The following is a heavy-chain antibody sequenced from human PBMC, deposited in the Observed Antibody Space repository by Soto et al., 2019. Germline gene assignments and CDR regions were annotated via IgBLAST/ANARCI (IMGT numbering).Heavy chain of an antibody. D-gene: IGHD2-2*03. Sequence: PSETLSLTCTVSGGSISSGGYYWTWIRQHPGKGLEWIGYIYYSGSTYYNPSLKSRVTISVDTSKNQFSLKLSSVTAADTAVYFCAREGNLGRWIQPLDSWGQGTLVTSPQ. CDR2: IYYSGST. CDR1: GGSISSGGYY. CDR3: AREGNLGRWIQPLDS. V-gene: IGHV4-31*03. J-gene: IGHJ4*02.